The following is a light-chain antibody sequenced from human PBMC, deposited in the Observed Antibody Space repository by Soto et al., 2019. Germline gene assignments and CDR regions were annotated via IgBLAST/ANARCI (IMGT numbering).Light chain of an antibody. Sequence: EIVMTQSPATLSVSPGERATLSCRASQSVSSNLAWFQHKPGQAPRLLIYSASIRATGIPDRFSGSGSGTDFTLTIGRLDPEDFAVYYCQQRSNRPLTFGQGTRLEI. CDR2: SAS. CDR3: QQRSNRPLT. CDR1: QSVSSN. V-gene: IGKV3D-15*01. J-gene: IGKJ5*01.